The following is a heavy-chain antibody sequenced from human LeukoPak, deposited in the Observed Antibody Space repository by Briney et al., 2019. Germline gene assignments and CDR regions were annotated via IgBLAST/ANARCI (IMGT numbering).Heavy chain of an antibody. Sequence: VASVKVSCKASGYTFTGYYMHWVRQAPGQGLEWVGWINPNSGGTNYAQKFQGRVTMTRDTSVSTAYMELSRLRSDDTAVYYCARGPRRRGLFDYWGQGTLVTVSS. V-gene: IGHV1-2*02. CDR2: INPNSGGT. CDR3: ARGPRRRGLFDY. CDR1: GYTFTGYY. J-gene: IGHJ4*02.